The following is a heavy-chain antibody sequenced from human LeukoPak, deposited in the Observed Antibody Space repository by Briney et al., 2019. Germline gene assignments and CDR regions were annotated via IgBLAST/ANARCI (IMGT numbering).Heavy chain of an antibody. V-gene: IGHV4-59*01. J-gene: IGHJ4*02. CDR3: ARTYNWNDVHFDY. Sequence: PSETLSLTCTVSGGSISSYYWSWIRQPPGKGLEWIGYIYYSGSTNYNPSLKSRVTISVDTSKNQFSLKLSSVTAADTAVYYCARTYNWNDVHFDYWGQGTLVTVSS. CDR2: IYYSGST. D-gene: IGHD1-1*01. CDR1: GGSISSYY.